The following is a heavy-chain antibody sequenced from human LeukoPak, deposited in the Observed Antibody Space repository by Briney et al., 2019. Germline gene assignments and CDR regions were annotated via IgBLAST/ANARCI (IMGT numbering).Heavy chain of an antibody. CDR2: ISSSGGNI. J-gene: IGHJ4*02. Sequence: PGGSLRLSCAASGFTFSSYDMKWVRQAPGKGLEWVSHISSSGGNICYADSVKGRFTISRDNAKNSLYLQMNSLRAEDTAVYYCARGLRYTILGGDYYWGQETLVTVSS. CDR3: ARGLRYTILGGDYY. CDR1: GFTFSSYD. V-gene: IGHV3-48*03. D-gene: IGHD3-3*01.